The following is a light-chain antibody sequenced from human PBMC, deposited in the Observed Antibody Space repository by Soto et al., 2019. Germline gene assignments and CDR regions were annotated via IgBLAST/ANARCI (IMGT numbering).Light chain of an antibody. J-gene: IGLJ2*01. CDR2: QDS. CDR1: KLGDKY. Sequence: SYELTQPPSVSVSPGQTASITCSGDKLGDKYACWYQQKSGQSPVLVIYQDSKRLSGIPERFSGSNSGNTATLTISGTQAMDEADYYCQAWDSSTVVFGGGTKLTVL. V-gene: IGLV3-1*01. CDR3: QAWDSSTVV.